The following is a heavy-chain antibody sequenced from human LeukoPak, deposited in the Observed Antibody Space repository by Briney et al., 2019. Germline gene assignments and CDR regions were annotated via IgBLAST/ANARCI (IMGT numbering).Heavy chain of an antibody. CDR1: GFTFSSYA. V-gene: IGHV3-23*01. J-gene: IGHJ6*03. CDR3: ASAYSYGYGYYYYMDV. CDR2: ISGSSSST. Sequence: PGGSLRLSCAASGFTFSSYAMSWVRQAPGKGLEWVSAISGSSSSTYYADSVKGRFTISRDNSKNTLYLQMNSLRAEDTAVYYCASAYSYGYGYYYYMDVWGKGTTVTVSS. D-gene: IGHD5-18*01.